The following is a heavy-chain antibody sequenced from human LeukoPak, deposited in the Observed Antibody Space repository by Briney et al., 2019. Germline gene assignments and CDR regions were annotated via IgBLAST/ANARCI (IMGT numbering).Heavy chain of an antibody. CDR3: ARATYSYVGYFDY. V-gene: IGHV4-34*01. CDR2: INHSGST. Sequence: SETLYLTCAVYGGSFSGYYWSWIRQPPGKGLEWIGEINHSGSTNYNPSLKSRVTISVDTSKNQFSLKLSSVTAADTAVYYCARATYSYVGYFDYWGQGTLVTVSS. CDR1: GGSFSGYY. J-gene: IGHJ4*02. D-gene: IGHD5-18*01.